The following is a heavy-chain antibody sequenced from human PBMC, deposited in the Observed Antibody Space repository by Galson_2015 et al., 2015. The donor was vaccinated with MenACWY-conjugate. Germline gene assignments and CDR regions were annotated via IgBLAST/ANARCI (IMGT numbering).Heavy chain of an antibody. CDR1: GGTFSSYA. J-gene: IGHJ4*02. Sequence: SVKVSCKASGGTFSSYAISWVRQAPGQGLEWMGGIIPIFGTANYAQKFQGRVTITADESTSTAYMELSSLRSEDTAVYYCARDGSSSSFSSDYWGQGTLVTVSS. D-gene: IGHD6-6*01. V-gene: IGHV1-69*13. CDR3: ARDGSSSSFSSDY. CDR2: IIPIFGTA.